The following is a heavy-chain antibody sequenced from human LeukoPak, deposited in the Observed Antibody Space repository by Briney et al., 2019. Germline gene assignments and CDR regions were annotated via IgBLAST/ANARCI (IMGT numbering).Heavy chain of an antibody. Sequence: GGSLRLSCAASGFTFSSHSMNWVRQAPGKGLEWVSYISSSSSTMYYADSVKGRFTISRDNAKNSLYLQMNSLRAEDTAVYYCARGAYYYEDWGQGTLVTVSS. CDR3: ARGAYYYED. CDR1: GFTFSSHS. V-gene: IGHV3-48*01. D-gene: IGHD3-22*01. J-gene: IGHJ4*02. CDR2: ISSSSSTM.